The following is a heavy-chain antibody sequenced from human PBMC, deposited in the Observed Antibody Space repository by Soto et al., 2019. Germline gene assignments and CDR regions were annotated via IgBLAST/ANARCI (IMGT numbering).Heavy chain of an antibody. V-gene: IGHV2-5*02. Sequence: GPTLVNPTQTLTMTCTFSGFSLSTSGVGVGWIRQPPGKALEWLAVVFWDGGERYSPSLKSRVTITKDTSKDQVVLTMTNMDPADTATYYCTQVYGSGSWGWYFHSWGQGTLVTVSS. CDR3: TQVYGSGSWGWYFHS. CDR1: GFSLSTSGVG. J-gene: IGHJ4*02. CDR2: VFWDGGE. D-gene: IGHD1-26*01.